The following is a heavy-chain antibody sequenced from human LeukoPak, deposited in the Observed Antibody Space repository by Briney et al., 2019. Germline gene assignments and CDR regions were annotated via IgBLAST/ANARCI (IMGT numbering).Heavy chain of an antibody. CDR2: IIPIFGTA. J-gene: IGHJ6*02. Sequence: GASVNVSCKASGGTFSIYAINWVRQAPGQGREWMGGIIPIFGTANYAQKFQGRVTINADESTSTAYMELSSLRSEDTAVYYCARKIRDWNYGDYGMDVWGQGTTVTVSS. V-gene: IGHV1-69*13. CDR3: ARKIRDWNYGDYGMDV. CDR1: GGTFSIYA. D-gene: IGHD1-7*01.